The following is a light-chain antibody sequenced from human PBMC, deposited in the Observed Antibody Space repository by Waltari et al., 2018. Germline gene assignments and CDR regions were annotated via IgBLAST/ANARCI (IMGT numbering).Light chain of an antibody. CDR3: QQYNSNSLT. Sequence: DIQMTQSPSTLFASVGDRVTIPCRASQSVTYWLAWYQQKPGKAPNLLIYKASILESGVPSRFSGSVSGTEFTLTISSLQPDDFATYYCQQYNSNSLTFGQGTKVEIK. CDR2: KAS. CDR1: QSVTYW. V-gene: IGKV1-5*03. J-gene: IGKJ1*01.